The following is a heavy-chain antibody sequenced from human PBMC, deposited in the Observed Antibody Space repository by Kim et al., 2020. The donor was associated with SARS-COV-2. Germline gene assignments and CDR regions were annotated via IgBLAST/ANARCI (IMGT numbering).Heavy chain of an antibody. J-gene: IGHJ3*02. CDR3: ARVRDAFDI. V-gene: IGHV3-48*02. CDR2: ISPSSSTT. CDR1: GFTFSSYN. Sequence: GGSLRLSCAGSGFTFSSYNIHWVRQAPGKGLEWVSYISPSSSTTYYADSVKGRFSISRDNANNSLYLQMNGLRDEDTAVYYCARVRDAFDIWGQGTVVTVSS. D-gene: IGHD3-10*01.